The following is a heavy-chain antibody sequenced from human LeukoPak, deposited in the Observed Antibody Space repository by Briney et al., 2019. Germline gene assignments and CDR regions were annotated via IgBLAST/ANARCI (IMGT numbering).Heavy chain of an antibody. D-gene: IGHD3-9*01. CDR1: GFTFSSYA. J-gene: IGHJ4*02. Sequence: GGSLRLSCAASGFTFSSYAMHWVRQAPGKGLEYVSAISSNGGSTYYANSVKGRFTISRDNSKNTLYLQMGSLRAEDMAVYYCARAGHGGEVLRYFDWLFSSGYYFDYWGQGTLVTVSS. V-gene: IGHV3-64*01. CDR2: ISSNGGST. CDR3: ARAGHGGEVLRYFDWLFSSGYYFDY.